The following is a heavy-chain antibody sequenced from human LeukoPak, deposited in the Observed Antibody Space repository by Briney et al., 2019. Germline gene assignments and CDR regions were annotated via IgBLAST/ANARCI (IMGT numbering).Heavy chain of an antibody. CDR3: AKNPRIAGAGTFPGYFDY. V-gene: IGHV3-30*18. CDR1: GFTFSSYG. D-gene: IGHD6-13*01. J-gene: IGHJ4*02. Sequence: GRSLRLSCAASGFTFSSYGMHWVRQAPGKGLEWVAVISYDGSNKYYADSVKGRFTISRDNSKNTLYLQMNSLRAEDTAVYYCAKNPRIAGAGTFPGYFDYWGQGTLVTVSS. CDR2: ISYDGSNK.